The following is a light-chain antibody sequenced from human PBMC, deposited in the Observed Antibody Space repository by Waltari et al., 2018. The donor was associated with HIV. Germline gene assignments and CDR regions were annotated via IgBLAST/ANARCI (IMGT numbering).Light chain of an antibody. CDR2: AKA. V-gene: IGLV1-40*01. Sequence: QSVLTQPPSVSGAPGQRVTISCTGTRPNIGANYAVQWYQQLPGTAPKLLIYAKATRPSGVPDRYSVSKSGTSVSLAITELQAEDEADYYGQSYDSSLSGSIFGGGTKLTVL. J-gene: IGLJ2*01. CDR1: RPNIGANYA. CDR3: QSYDSSLSGSI.